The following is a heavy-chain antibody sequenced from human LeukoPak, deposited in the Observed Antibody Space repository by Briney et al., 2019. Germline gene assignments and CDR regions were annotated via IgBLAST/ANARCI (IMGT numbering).Heavy chain of an antibody. CDR1: GFTFSSYA. CDR3: AKDSNFWSGPPGGY. CDR2: ISGSGDST. V-gene: IGHV3-23*01. D-gene: IGHD3-3*01. Sequence: GGSLRLSCAASGFTFSSYAMSWVRQAPGKGLEWVSAISGSGDSTYYADSVKGRFTISRDNSRNTLYLQINSLRVEDTAMYYCAKDSNFWSGPPGGYWGQGTLVTVSS. J-gene: IGHJ4*02.